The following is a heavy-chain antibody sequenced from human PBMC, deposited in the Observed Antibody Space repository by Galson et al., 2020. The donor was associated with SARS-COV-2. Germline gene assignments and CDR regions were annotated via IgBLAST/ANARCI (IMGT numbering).Heavy chain of an antibody. V-gene: IGHV5-10-1*01. CDR3: ARHLRYCSGCSCCWDWFDP. D-gene: IGHD2-15*01. J-gene: IGHJ5*02. CDR1: GYSFTSYW. CDR2: IDPSDSYT. Sequence: HGESLKISCKGSGYSFTSYWISWVRQMPGKGLEWMGRIDPSDSYTNYSPSFQGHVTISADKSISTAYLQWSSLKASDTAMYYCARHLRYCSGCSCCWDWFDPWGQGTLVTVSS.